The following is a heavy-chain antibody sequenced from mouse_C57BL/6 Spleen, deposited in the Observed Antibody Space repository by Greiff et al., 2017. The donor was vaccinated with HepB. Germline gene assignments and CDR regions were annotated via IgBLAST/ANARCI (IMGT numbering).Heavy chain of an antibody. CDR2: IDPSDSYT. Sequence: VQLQQPGAELVRPGTSVKLSCKASGYTFTSYWMHWVKQRPGQGLEWIGVIDPSDSYTNYNQKFKGKATLTVDTSSSTAYMQLSSLTSEDSAVYYCARNGFTLHWYFDVWGTGTTVTVSS. J-gene: IGHJ1*03. CDR1: GYTFTSYW. D-gene: IGHD2-2*01. V-gene: IGHV1-59*01. CDR3: ARNGFTLHWYFDV.